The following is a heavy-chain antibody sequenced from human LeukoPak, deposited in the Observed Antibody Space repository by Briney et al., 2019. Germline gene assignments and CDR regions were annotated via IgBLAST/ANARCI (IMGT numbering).Heavy chain of an antibody. J-gene: IGHJ4*02. CDR2: INPSGGST. CDR1: GYTFTSYY. CDR3: ASGGSDYGGNSGLGY. V-gene: IGHV1-46*01. D-gene: IGHD4-23*01. Sequence: ASVKVSCKASGYTFTSYYMHWVRQAPGQGLEWMGIINPSGGSTSYAQKFQGRVTMTRDTSTSTVYMELSSLGSGDTAVYYCASGGSDYGGNSGLGYWGQGTLVTVSS.